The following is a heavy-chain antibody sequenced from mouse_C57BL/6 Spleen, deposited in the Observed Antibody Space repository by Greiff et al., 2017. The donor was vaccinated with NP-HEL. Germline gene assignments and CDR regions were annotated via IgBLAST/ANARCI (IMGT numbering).Heavy chain of an antibody. Sequence: QVQLKESGPELVKPGASVKISCKASGYAFSSSWMNWVKQRPGKGLEWIGRIYPGDGDTNYNGKFKGKATLTADKSSSTAYMQLSSLTSEDSAVYFCARDYDYDGAMDYWGQGTSVTVSS. D-gene: IGHD2-4*01. CDR2: IYPGDGDT. CDR3: ARDYDYDGAMDY. J-gene: IGHJ4*01. CDR1: GYAFSSSW. V-gene: IGHV1-82*01.